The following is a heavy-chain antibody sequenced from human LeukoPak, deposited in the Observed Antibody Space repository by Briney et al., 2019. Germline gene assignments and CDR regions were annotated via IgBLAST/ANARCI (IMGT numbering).Heavy chain of an antibody. D-gene: IGHD2-15*01. CDR3: AKDLLLGYCSGGSCYSLDY. V-gene: IGHV3-30*18. CDR1: GFIFSSYA. J-gene: IGHJ4*02. CDR2: ISYDGSNK. Sequence: GGSLRLSCAASGFIFSSYAMHRVRQAPGKGLEWVAVISYDGSNKYYADSVKGRFTISRDNSKNTLYLQMNSLRAEDTAVYYCAKDLLLGYCSGGSCYSLDYWGQGTLVTVSS.